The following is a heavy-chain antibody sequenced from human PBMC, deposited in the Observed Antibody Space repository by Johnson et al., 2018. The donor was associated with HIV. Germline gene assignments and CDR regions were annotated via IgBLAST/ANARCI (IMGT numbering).Heavy chain of an antibody. CDR1: GFTFDDYA. CDR2: ISWNSGSI. V-gene: IGHV3-9*01. Sequence: VQLVESGGVLVQPGRSLRLSCAASGFTFDDYAMHWVRQAPGKGLEWVSGISWNSGSIGYADSVKGRFTISRDNAKNSLYLQMNSLRAEDTAVYYCARANRGRNDAFDIWGQGTMVTVSS. CDR3: ARANRGRNDAFDI. J-gene: IGHJ3*02. D-gene: IGHD2-15*01.